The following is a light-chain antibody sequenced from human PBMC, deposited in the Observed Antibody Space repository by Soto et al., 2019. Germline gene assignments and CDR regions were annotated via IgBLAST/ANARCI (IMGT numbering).Light chain of an antibody. J-gene: IGKJ1*01. V-gene: IGKV3D-15*01. CDR1: QSISSN. CDR2: GAA. CDR3: KHYDKWPGT. Sequence: EIVMTQSPGTLSVSPGESATLSSRASQSISSNLAWFQQKPGQAPRLLIYGAATRATGIPATFSGSGSGREFTVTISSLQSEDSAVYYCKHYDKWPGTFGQGTKLEIK.